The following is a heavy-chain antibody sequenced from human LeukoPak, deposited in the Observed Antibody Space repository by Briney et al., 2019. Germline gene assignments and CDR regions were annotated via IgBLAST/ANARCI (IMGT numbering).Heavy chain of an antibody. J-gene: IGHJ4*02. CDR1: GFTFSSYV. CDR3: TSLRRQVGANVGFGY. D-gene: IGHD1-26*01. Sequence: PGRSLRLSCAASGFTFSSYVMHWVRQASGKGLEWVGRIRSKANSYATAYAASVKGRFTISRDDSKNTAYLQMNSLKTEDTAVYYCTSLRRQVGANVGFGYWGQGTLVTVSS. V-gene: IGHV3-73*01. CDR2: IRSKANSYAT.